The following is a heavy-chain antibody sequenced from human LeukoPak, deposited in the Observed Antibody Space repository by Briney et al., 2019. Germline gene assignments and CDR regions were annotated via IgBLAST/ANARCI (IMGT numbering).Heavy chain of an antibody. Sequence: GGSLRLSCAASGFTFSSYEMIWVRQAPGKGLEGVSYISSSGSTIFYADSVKGRFTISRDNAKNTLYLQMNSLTAEDTAVYYCARSGIAARPGIGYWGQGTLVTVSS. J-gene: IGHJ4*02. V-gene: IGHV3-48*03. CDR3: ARSGIAARPGIGY. CDR2: ISSSGSTI. D-gene: IGHD6-6*01. CDR1: GFTFSSYE.